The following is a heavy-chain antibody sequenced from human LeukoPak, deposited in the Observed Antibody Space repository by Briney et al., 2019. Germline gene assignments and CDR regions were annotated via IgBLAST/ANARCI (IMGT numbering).Heavy chain of an antibody. CDR2: IIPIFGTA. J-gene: IGHJ5*02. Sequence: ASVKVSCKASGGTLSSYAISWVRQAPGQGLEWMGGIIPIFGTANYAQKFQGRVTITTDESTSTAYMELSSLRSEDTAVYYCARIIQYWFDPWGQGTLVTVSS. CDR1: GGTLSSYA. CDR3: ARIIQYWFDP. V-gene: IGHV1-69*05.